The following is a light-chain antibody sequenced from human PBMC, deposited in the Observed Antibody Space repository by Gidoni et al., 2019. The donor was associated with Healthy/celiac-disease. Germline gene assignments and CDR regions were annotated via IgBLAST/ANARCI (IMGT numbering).Light chain of an antibody. Sequence: QSALPQPASVSGSPGQSITISCTGTSSDVGGYNYVSWYQQHPGKAPKLMIYEVSNRPSGVSNRFSGSKSGNTASLTISGLQAEDEADYYCSSYTSSSTLGFGGGTKLTVL. J-gene: IGLJ2*01. CDR1: SSDVGGYNY. V-gene: IGLV2-14*01. CDR3: SSYTSSSTLG. CDR2: EVS.